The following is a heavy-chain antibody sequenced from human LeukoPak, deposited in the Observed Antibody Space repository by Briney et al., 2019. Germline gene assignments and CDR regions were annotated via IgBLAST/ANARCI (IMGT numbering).Heavy chain of an antibody. V-gene: IGHV1-69*13. J-gene: IGHJ4*02. D-gene: IGHD3-3*01. CDR2: IIPIFGTA. CDR1: GGTFSSYA. CDR3: ARGVLRFLEWLSRTSYYFDY. Sequence: GASVKLSCKASGGTFSSYAISWVRQAPGQGLEWMGGIIPIFGTANYAQKFQGRVTITADESTSTAYMELSSLRSEDTAVYYCARGVLRFLEWLSRTSYYFDYWGQGTLVTVSS.